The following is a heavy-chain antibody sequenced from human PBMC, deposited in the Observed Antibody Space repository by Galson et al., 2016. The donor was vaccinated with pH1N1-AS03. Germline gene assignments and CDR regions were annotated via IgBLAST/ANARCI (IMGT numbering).Heavy chain of an antibody. D-gene: IGHD1-26*01. Sequence: SGLIFKNTWMSWVRQAPGMGLEWVGRIQSKFNGGAIDYAAAVTGRFTISRDDSQNTLYLQMNNLKTEDTGLYYCATDSRGGSYYGVSWGHGTLVTVSS. CDR1: GLIFKNTW. V-gene: IGHV3-15*01. CDR3: ATDSRGGSYYGVS. CDR2: IQSKFNGGAI. J-gene: IGHJ5*01.